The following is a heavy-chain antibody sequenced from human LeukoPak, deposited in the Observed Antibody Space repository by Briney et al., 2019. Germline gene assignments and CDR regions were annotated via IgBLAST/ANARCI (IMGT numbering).Heavy chain of an antibody. V-gene: IGHV3-30*01. D-gene: IGHD6-19*01. J-gene: IGHJ3*02. CDR1: GFTFSSYA. CDR2: ISYDGSNK. Sequence: GRSLRLSCAASGFTFSSYAMHWVRQAPGKGLEWVAVISYDGSNKYYADSVKGRFTISRDNSKNTLYLQMNSLRAEDTAVYYCASTASGFDAFDIWGQGTMVTVSS. CDR3: ASTASGFDAFDI.